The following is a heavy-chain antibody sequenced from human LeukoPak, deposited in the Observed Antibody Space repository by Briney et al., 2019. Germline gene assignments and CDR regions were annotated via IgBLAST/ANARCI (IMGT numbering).Heavy chain of an antibody. D-gene: IGHD6-13*01. J-gene: IGHJ4*02. V-gene: IGHV4-4*07. CDR3: ARVLILAAAGTIFDY. CDR2: IYTSGST. Sequence: PSETLSLTCTVSGGSISSYFWSWIRQPAGKGLEWIGRIYTSGSTNYNPSLKSRVTMSVDTSKSQFSLKLSSVTAADTAVYYCARVLILAAAGTIFDYWGQGTLVTVSS. CDR1: GGSISSYF.